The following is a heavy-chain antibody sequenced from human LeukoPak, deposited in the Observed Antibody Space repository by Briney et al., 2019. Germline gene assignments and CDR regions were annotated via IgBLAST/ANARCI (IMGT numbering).Heavy chain of an antibody. CDR1: GYSFTSYW. CDR2: IYPCDSDT. Sequence: GESLKISCKGSGYSFTSYWIGWLRQMPGKGLEGMGIIYPCDSDTRYSPSFQGQVTISADKSISTAYLQWSSLKASDTAMYYCARHGNSHSTLFVDYWGQGTLVTVSS. V-gene: IGHV5-51*01. CDR3: ARHGNSHSTLFVDY. D-gene: IGHD2-2*01. J-gene: IGHJ4*02.